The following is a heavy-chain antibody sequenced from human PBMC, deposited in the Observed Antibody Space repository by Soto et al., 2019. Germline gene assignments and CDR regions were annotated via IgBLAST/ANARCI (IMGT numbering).Heavy chain of an antibody. CDR3: TREGGDNTGYYFAY. V-gene: IGHV1-18*01. CDR2: ISIYNGNT. Sequence: QVQLVQSGVEVKKPGASVKVSCKTSGYTFTNYGISWVRQAPGQGLEWVGWISIYNGNTKYAQKVQGRVTITTDTSTSTAYMELRSLRSDDTAIYYCTREGGDNTGYYFAYWGQGTLVTVSS. CDR1: GYTFTNYG. J-gene: IGHJ4*02. D-gene: IGHD2-21*01.